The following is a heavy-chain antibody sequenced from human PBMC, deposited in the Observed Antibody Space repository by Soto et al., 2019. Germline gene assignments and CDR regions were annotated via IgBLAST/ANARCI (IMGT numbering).Heavy chain of an antibody. D-gene: IGHD6-13*01. J-gene: IGHJ4*02. CDR3: ARSSIEAAGTVSH. CDR1: GGSISSYY. V-gene: IGHV4-59*08. Sequence: QVQLQESGPGLVKPSETLSLTCTVSGGSISSYYWSWIRQPPGKGLECTGYIYYSGSTNYNPTLKIRVPISVDTSKNQFPLKLSSVTAEDTAVYYCARSSIEAAGTVSHWGQGTLVTVSS. CDR2: IYYSGST.